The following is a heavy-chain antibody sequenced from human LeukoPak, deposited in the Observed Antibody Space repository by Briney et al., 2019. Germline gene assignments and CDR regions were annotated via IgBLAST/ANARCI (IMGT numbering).Heavy chain of an antibody. CDR3: ARVGGLYDILSFDY. Sequence: GGSLRLSCAASGFTFSSYSMNWVRQAPGKGLEWVSYISSSSSTIYYADSVKGLFTISRDNAKNSLYLQMNSLRDEDTAVYYCARVGGLYDILSFDYWGQGPLVTVFS. J-gene: IGHJ4*02. CDR1: GFTFSSYS. D-gene: IGHD3-22*01. CDR2: ISSSSSTI. V-gene: IGHV3-48*02.